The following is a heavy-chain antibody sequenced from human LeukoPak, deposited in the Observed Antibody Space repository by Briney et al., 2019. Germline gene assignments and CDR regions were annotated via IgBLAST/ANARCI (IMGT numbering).Heavy chain of an antibody. Sequence: ASVKVSCKASGYTFTGYYMHWVRQAPGQGLEWMGIINPSGGSTSYAQKFQGRVTMTRDMSTSTVYMELSSLRSEDTAVYYCSRDSGYCSGGSCWYFDFWGQGTLVTVSA. CDR3: SRDSGYCSGGSCWYFDF. CDR2: INPSGGST. J-gene: IGHJ4*02. V-gene: IGHV1-46*01. D-gene: IGHD2-15*01. CDR1: GYTFTGYY.